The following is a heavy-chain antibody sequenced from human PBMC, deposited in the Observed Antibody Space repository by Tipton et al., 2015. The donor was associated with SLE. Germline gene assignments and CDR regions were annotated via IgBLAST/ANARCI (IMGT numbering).Heavy chain of an antibody. D-gene: IGHD1-26*01. V-gene: IGHV4-34*01. Sequence: TLSLTCAVYGGSFSGYYWSWIRQPPGKGLEWIGSIYYSGSTYYNPSLKSRVPISVDTSKNQFSLKLTSVTAADTAVYYCARLFSGSYDNWGQGTLVTVSS. CDR1: GGSFSGYY. J-gene: IGHJ4*02. CDR3: ARLFSGSYDN. CDR2: IYYSGST.